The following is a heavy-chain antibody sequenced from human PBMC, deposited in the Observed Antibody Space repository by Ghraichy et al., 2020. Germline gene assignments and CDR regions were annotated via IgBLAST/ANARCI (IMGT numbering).Heavy chain of an antibody. D-gene: IGHD3-22*01. CDR1: GGSISSYY. CDR3: ARGRHSAGYKAIDY. V-gene: IGHV4-59*01. J-gene: IGHJ4*02. Sequence: SETLSLTCSVSGGSISSYYWTWIRQPPGKRLEYFGYVSDVGSTTYNPSLKSRVTISVDTSKNQFSLNLSSVTAADTAVYFCARGRHSAGYKAIDYLGQGTLVTVSS. CDR2: VSDVGST.